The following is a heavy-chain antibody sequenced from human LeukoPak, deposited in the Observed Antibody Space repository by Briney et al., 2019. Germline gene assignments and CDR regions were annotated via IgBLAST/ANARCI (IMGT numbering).Heavy chain of an antibody. D-gene: IGHD4-23*01. CDR1: GFTFSSYS. CDR3: AGNTPYAPPPQSNWFDP. V-gene: IGHV3-48*04. Sequence: GGSLRLSCAASGFTFSSYSMNWVRQAPGKGLEWVSYISAISSSSTYYADSVKGRFTISRDNAKNSLYLQMTSLRAEDTAVYYCAGNTPYAPPPQSNWFDPWGQGTLVTVSS. J-gene: IGHJ5*02. CDR2: ISAISSSST.